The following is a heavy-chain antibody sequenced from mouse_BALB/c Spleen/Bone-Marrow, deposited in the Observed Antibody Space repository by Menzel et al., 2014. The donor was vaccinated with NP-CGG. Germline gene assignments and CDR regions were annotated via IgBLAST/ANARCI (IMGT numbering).Heavy chain of an antibody. CDR1: EYEFPSHD. V-gene: IGHV5-2*01. Sequence: EVQLQQSGGGLVQPGESLKLSCESNEYEFPSHDMSWVRKTPEKRLELVSAINSNGGSTYYPDTVKGRFTISRDNAKNTLYLQMSSLKSEDTALYYCARRMIIYGNPYYFDYGGQGTTLTVSS. J-gene: IGHJ2*01. CDR3: ARRMIIYGNPYYFDY. CDR2: INSNGGST. D-gene: IGHD2-1*01.